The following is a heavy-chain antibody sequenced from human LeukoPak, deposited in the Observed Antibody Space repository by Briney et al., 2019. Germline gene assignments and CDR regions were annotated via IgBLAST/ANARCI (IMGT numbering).Heavy chain of an antibody. CDR1: GLSLSSNN. CDR2: ISAGSGTV. D-gene: IGHD1-14*01. V-gene: IGHV3-48*04. J-gene: IGHJ2*01. CDR3: TKDLGLRRMI. Sequence: GGSLRLSCAASGLSLSSNNMHWVRQAPGGGLEWLSYISAGSGTVFSADSAKGRFSISRDNARESLFLQMNSLRVDDTAVYYCTKDLGLRRMIWGRGTLVIVSS.